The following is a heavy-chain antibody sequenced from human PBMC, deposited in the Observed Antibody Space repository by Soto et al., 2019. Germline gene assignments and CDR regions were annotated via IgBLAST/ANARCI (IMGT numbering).Heavy chain of an antibody. J-gene: IGHJ4*02. CDR1: GLTFSTYA. V-gene: IGHV3-23*01. CDR2: ISDRGDAS. D-gene: IGHD6-13*01. Sequence: EVQLLESGGGLVQPGGSLRLSCAASGLTFSTYAMSWVRQAPGKGLERVAGISDRGDASFHADSVKGRFTISRDNSKNTRYLHMISLRAVDTAVYYCAKGFGSTWSFFDYWGQGVLVTVSS. CDR3: AKGFGSTWSFFDY.